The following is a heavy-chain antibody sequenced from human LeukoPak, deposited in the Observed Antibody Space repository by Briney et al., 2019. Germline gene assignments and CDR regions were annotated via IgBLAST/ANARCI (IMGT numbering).Heavy chain of an antibody. CDR3: ARDRPVDCSSTSCYGDYYYGMDV. CDR1: GFTFSSYS. Sequence: PGGSLRLSCAASGFTFSSYSMNWVRQAPGKGLEWVSSISSSSSYIYYADSVKGRFTISRDNAKNSLYLQMNSLRAEDTAVYYCARDRPVDCSSTSCYGDYYYGMDVWGQGTTVTVSS. J-gene: IGHJ6*02. CDR2: ISSSSSYI. V-gene: IGHV3-21*01. D-gene: IGHD2-2*01.